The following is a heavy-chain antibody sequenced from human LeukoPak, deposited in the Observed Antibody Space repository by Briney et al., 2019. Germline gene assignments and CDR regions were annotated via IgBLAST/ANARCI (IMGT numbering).Heavy chain of an antibody. V-gene: IGHV4-61*02. J-gene: IGHJ6*03. D-gene: IGHD3-10*01. CDR1: GGSISSSSYY. CDR3: ARVIMVRGKFKEELNYMDV. Sequence: KPSEILSLTCTVSGGSISSSSYYWSWIRQPAGKGLEWIGRIYTTGSTNYNPSLKSRLTISVDTSKNQFSLKLSSVTAADTAVYYCARVIMVRGKFKEELNYMDVWGKGTTVTISS. CDR2: IYTTGST.